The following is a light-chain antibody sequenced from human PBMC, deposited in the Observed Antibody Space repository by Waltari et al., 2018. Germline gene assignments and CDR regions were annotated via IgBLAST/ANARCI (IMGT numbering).Light chain of an antibody. CDR2: QDI. J-gene: IGLJ2*01. CDR3: QAWDSNNVV. CDR1: TLGDRY. V-gene: IGLV3-1*01. Sequence: SYGLTQPPSLSVSPGQTATIPCSGDTLGDRYVSWYQQNPGQSPVLVISQDIKRPSGIPERFSGSNSGNTATLTISGTQTMDEADYFCQAWDSNNVVFGGGTRLTIL.